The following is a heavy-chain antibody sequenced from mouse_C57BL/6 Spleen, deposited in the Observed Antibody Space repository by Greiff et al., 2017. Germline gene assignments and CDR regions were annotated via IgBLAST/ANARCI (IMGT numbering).Heavy chain of an antibody. Sequence: EVKLEESGGGLVQPGGSLKLSCAASGFTFSDSWMDWVRQSPEKGLEWVAEIRNNANNHTTYYAESGRGRFTISRDESKSSVYLQIISLRAEDTDIYYCTSHFYAMDYWGQGTSVTVSS. V-gene: IGHV6-6*01. CDR2: IRNNANNHTT. CDR3: TSHFYAMDY. J-gene: IGHJ4*01. CDR1: GFTFSDSW.